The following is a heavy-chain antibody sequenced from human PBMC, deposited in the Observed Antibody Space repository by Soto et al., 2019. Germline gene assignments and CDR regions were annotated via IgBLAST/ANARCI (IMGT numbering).Heavy chain of an antibody. CDR1: GGSISSGGYY. J-gene: IGHJ4*02. D-gene: IGHD5-12*01. Sequence: QVQLQESGPGLVKPSQTLSLTCTVSGGSISSGGYYWTWIRQHPGKGLEWIGYIYYSGSTYYNPSLKSRVTISVDTSKNQFSLKLSSVTAADTAVYYCARVYSGYDDGFQNFDYWGQGTLVTVSS. CDR3: ARVYSGYDDGFQNFDY. CDR2: IYYSGST. V-gene: IGHV4-31*03.